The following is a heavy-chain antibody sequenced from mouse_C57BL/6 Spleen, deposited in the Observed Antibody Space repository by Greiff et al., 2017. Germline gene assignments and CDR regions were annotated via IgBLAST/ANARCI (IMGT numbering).Heavy chain of an antibody. CDR1: GYTFTSYW. V-gene: IGHV1-5*01. CDR3: TRAEGDYSSGSRFEY. Sequence: EVKLMESGTVLARPGASVKMSCKTSGYTFTSYWMHWVKQRPGQGLEWIGAIYPGNSDTSYNQKFKGKAKLTAVTSASTAYMELSSLTTEDSAVYFCTRAEGDYSSGSRFEYWGQGTPLTVSS. D-gene: IGHD2-5*01. CDR2: IYPGNSDT. J-gene: IGHJ2*01.